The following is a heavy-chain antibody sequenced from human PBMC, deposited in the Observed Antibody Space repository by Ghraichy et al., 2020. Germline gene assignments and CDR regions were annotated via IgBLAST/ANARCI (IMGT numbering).Heavy chain of an antibody. Sequence: GGSLRLSCAASGFTFSSYAMHWVRQAPGKGLEWVAVISYDGSNKYYADSVKGRFTISRDNSKNTLYLQMNSLRAEDTAVYYCARDRYDFWSGYSIDYWGQGTLVTVSS. V-gene: IGHV3-30-3*01. CDR1: GFTFSSYA. CDR3: ARDRYDFWSGYSIDY. CDR2: ISYDGSNK. D-gene: IGHD3-3*01. J-gene: IGHJ4*02.